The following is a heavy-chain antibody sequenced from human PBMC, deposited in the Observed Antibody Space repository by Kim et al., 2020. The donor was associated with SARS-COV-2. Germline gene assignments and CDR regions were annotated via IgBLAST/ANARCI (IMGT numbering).Heavy chain of an antibody. V-gene: IGHV3-7*01. CDR2: IKGDGSGK. Sequence: GGSLRLSCAVSGFNFGNYEMSWVRQAPGKGLKWVVVIKGDGSGKHYVDSVKGRFTMSRDSAKNSLYLQMNSLRAEDTAIYYCVTLATVD. J-gene: IGHJ4*01. CDR3: VTLATVD. D-gene: IGHD6-6*01. CDR1: GFNFGNYE.